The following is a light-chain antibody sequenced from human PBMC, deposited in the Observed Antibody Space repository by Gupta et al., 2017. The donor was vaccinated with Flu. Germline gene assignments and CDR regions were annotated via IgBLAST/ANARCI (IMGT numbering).Light chain of an antibody. J-gene: IGLJ3*02. V-gene: IGLV3-16*01. Sequence: SYALTQPPSVSISLGQMARLTCSGEALPKNYAYWYQQKPGQSPVLLIYKDSERPSGIPERFSGSSSGTFVTLTISGVQAEDEGDYYCLSADTTGADPVVFGGGTKLTVL. CDR3: LSADTTGADPVV. CDR2: KDS. CDR1: ALPKNY.